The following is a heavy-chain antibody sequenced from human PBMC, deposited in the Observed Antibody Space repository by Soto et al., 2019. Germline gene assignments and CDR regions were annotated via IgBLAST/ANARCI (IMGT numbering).Heavy chain of an antibody. J-gene: IGHJ3*02. CDR3: TTAMRHPTGWKGAFDI. V-gene: IGHV3-49*03. CDR2: IRSKAYGGTT. CDR1: GFTFGDYA. D-gene: IGHD1-1*01. Sequence: PGGSLRLSCTASGFTFGDYAMSWFRQAPGKGLEWVGFIRSKAYGGTTEYAASVKGRFTISRDDTKSIAYLQMNSLKTEATAVYYCTTAMRHPTGWKGAFDIWGQGTMVTVSS.